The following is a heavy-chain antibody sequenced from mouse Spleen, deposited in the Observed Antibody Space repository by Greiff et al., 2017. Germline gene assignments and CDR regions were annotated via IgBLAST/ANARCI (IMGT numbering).Heavy chain of an antibody. V-gene: IGHV1S56*01. Sequence: VQLQESGPELVKPGASVRISCKASGYTFTSYYIHSVKQRPGQGLEWIGWIYPGNVNTKYNEKFKGKATLTADKSSSTAYMQLSSLTSEDSAVYFCAREDNWDTLFDYWGQGTTLTVSS. CDR2: IYPGNVNT. D-gene: IGHD4-1*01. J-gene: IGHJ2*01. CDR3: AREDNWDTLFDY. CDR1: GYTFTSYY.